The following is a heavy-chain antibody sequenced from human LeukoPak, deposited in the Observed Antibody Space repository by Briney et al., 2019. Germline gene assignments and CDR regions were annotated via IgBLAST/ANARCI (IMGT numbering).Heavy chain of an antibody. CDR3: ARLDFWSGHKFDP. CDR1: GGSFSGYY. D-gene: IGHD3-3*01. V-gene: IGHV4-34*01. CDR2: INHSGST. J-gene: IGHJ5*02. Sequence: SSETLSLTCAVYGGSFSGYYWSWIRQPPGKGLEWIGEINHSGSTNYNPSLKSRVTISVDTSKYQFSLRLSSVTAADTAVYYCARLDFWSGHKFDPWGQGTLVTVSS.